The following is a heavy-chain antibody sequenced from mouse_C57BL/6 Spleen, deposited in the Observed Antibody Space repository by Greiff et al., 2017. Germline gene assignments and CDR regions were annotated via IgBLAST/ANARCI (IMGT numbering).Heavy chain of an antibody. CDR2: ISYDGSN. J-gene: IGHJ3*01. D-gene: IGHD2-12*01. V-gene: IGHV3-6*01. CDR3: AEFTTGFAY. Sequence: EVKLQESGPGLVKPSQSLSLTCSVTGYSITSGYYWNWIRQFPGNKLEWMGYISYDGSNNYNPSLKNRISITRDTSKNQFFLKLNSVTTEDTATYYCAEFTTGFAYWGQGTLVTVSA. CDR1: GYSITSGYY.